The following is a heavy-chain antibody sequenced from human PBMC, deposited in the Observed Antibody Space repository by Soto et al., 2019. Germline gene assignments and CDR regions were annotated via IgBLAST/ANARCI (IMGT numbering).Heavy chain of an antibody. CDR1: GFTFSSYA. D-gene: IGHD3-10*01. Sequence: PGGSLRLSCAASGFTFSSYAMSWVRQAPGKGLEWVSAISGSGGSTYYADSVKGRFTISRDNSKNTLYLQMNSLRAEDTAVYYCAKGPLGAHSLLWFGFGSDNWFDPWGQGTLVTVSS. CDR3: AKGPLGAHSLLWFGFGSDNWFDP. V-gene: IGHV3-23*01. J-gene: IGHJ5*02. CDR2: ISGSGGST.